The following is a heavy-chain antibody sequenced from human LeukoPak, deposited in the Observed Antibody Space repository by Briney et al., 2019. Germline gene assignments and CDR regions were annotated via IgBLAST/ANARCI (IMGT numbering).Heavy chain of an antibody. Sequence: SETLSLTCAVYGGSFSGYYWSWIRQPPGKGLEWIGSIYYSGSTYYNPSLKSRVTISVDTSKNQFSLKLSSVTAADTAVYYCARYGDYVGWFDPWGQGTLVTVSS. CDR3: ARYGDYVGWFDP. CDR2: IYYSGST. J-gene: IGHJ5*02. V-gene: IGHV4-34*01. D-gene: IGHD4-17*01. CDR1: GGSFSGYY.